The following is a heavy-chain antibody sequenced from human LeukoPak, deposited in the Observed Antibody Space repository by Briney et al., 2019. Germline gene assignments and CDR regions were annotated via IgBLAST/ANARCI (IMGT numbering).Heavy chain of an antibody. CDR2: IYYSGST. D-gene: IGHD6-13*01. Sequence: SGTLSLTCTVSGGSISSYYWSWIRQPPGKGLEWIGYIYYSGSTNYNPSLKSRVTISVDTSKNQFSLKLSSVTAADTAVYYCARDSLYSSSSYYYYYGMDVWGQGTTVTVSS. J-gene: IGHJ6*02. V-gene: IGHV4-59*01. CDR1: GGSISSYY. CDR3: ARDSLYSSSSYYYYYGMDV.